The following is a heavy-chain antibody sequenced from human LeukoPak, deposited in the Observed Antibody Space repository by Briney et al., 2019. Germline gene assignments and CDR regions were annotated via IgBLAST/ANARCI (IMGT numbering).Heavy chain of an antibody. J-gene: IGHJ4*02. CDR3: ARGTNLGGNFDY. Sequence: NTGGSLRLSCAASGFTFSSYSMNWVRQAPGKGLGWVSSISGSSGYIYYADSVKGRFTISRDNAKNSLYLQMNSLRAEDTAVYYCARGTNLGGNFDYWGQGTLVTVSS. V-gene: IGHV3-21*01. CDR2: ISGSSGYI. D-gene: IGHD3-16*01. CDR1: GFTFSSYS.